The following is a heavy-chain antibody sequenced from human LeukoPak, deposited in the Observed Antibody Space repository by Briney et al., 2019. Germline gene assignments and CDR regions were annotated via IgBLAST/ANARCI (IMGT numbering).Heavy chain of an antibody. CDR2: IITYNGNT. D-gene: IGHD3-16*01. Sequence: GASVKVSCKASGYTFTSYGISWVRQAPGQGLEWRGYIITYNGNTNYAQKLQGRVTMTTDTSTSTAYMELRSLRSDDTAVYYCARDTKRSRARWENLGIDPWGQGTLVTVSS. CDR3: ARDTKRSRARWENLGIDP. J-gene: IGHJ5*02. CDR1: GYTFTSYG. V-gene: IGHV1-18*01.